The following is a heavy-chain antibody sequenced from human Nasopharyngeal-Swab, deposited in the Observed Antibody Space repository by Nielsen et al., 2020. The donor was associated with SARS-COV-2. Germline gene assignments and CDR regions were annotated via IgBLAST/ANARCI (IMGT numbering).Heavy chain of an antibody. J-gene: IGHJ6*02. D-gene: IGHD4-11*01. CDR1: GYTFTSYY. CDR2: INPSGGST. Sequence: VKVSCKASGYTFTSYYMHWVRQAPGQGLEWMGIINPSGGSTSYEQKFQGRVTMTRDTSTSTVYMELSSLRSEDTAVYYCARDPGMGTVTTTPAYYYGMDVRGQGTTVTVSS. V-gene: IGHV1-46*01. CDR3: ARDPGMGTVTTTPAYYYGMDV.